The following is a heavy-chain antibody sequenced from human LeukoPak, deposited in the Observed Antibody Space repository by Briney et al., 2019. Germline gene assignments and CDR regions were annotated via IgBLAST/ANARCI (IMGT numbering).Heavy chain of an antibody. CDR1: GYNFTNYG. D-gene: IGHD1-26*01. Sequence: ASVKVSCRGFGYNFTNYGISWVRQAPGQRLEWMGWISGYNGNTDYAQKFQARVTMTTDTSTSTGYLELRSLRSDDTAVYYCTRAGRLKSGSNIYWGRGTLVTVSS. CDR2: ISGYNGNT. CDR3: TRAGRLKSGSNIY. V-gene: IGHV1-18*01. J-gene: IGHJ4*02.